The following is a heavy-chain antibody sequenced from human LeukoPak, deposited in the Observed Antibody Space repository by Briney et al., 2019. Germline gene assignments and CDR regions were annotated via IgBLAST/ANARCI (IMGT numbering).Heavy chain of an antibody. CDR1: GYRFNNYW. D-gene: IGHD5-12*01. CDR3: ARHKAERGSSGYDWGAFDV. CDR2: IYPDDSDT. J-gene: IGHJ3*01. Sequence: GESLKISCKNSGYRFNNYWIGWVRQMPGKGLEWMGIIYPDDSDTRYSPSFQGQVTISADKSISTAYLRWSSLKASDTAMYYCARHKAERGSSGYDWGAFDVWGQGTMVTVSS. V-gene: IGHV5-51*01.